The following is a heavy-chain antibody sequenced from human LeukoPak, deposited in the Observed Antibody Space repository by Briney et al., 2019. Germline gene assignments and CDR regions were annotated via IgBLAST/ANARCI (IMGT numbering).Heavy chain of an antibody. V-gene: IGHV3-53*01. CDR2: IYSGGST. J-gene: IGHJ4*02. Sequence: GGSLRLSCAASGFTVSSNYMSWVRQAPGKGLEWVSVIYSGGSTYYADSVKGRFTISRDNSKNTLYLQMNSLRAEDTAVYYCARESSSIAIGTLDFWGQGTLVIVSS. D-gene: IGHD6-13*01. CDR1: GFTVSSNY. CDR3: ARESSSIAIGTLDF.